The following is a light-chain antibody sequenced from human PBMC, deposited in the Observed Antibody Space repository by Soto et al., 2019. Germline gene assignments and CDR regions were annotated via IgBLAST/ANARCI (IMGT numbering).Light chain of an antibody. CDR2: DNN. J-gene: IGLJ2*01. V-gene: IGLV1-51*01. CDR3: GTWDSSLSAVV. CDR1: SSNIGNNY. Sequence: QSVLTQPPSVSAAPGQKVTLSCSGSSSNIGNNYVSWYQQFPGTAPKLLIYDNNKRPSGIPDRFSGSKSGTSATLDITGLQTGDEADYYCGTWDSSLSAVVFGGGTKLTV.